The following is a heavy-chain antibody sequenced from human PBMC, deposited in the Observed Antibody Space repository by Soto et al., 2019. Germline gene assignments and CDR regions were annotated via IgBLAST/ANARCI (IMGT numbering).Heavy chain of an antibody. CDR1: GFTFSSYA. V-gene: IGHV3-23*01. CDR3: AKFFTYYYDSSGYPGS. Sequence: PGGSLRLSCAAPGFTFSSYAMSWVRQAPGKGLEWVSAISGSGGSTCYADSVKGRFTISRDNSKHTLYLQMHSLRAEYTAVYYCAKFFTYYYDSSGYPGSWGQGTLVTVSS. J-gene: IGHJ5*02. CDR2: ISGSGGST. D-gene: IGHD3-22*01.